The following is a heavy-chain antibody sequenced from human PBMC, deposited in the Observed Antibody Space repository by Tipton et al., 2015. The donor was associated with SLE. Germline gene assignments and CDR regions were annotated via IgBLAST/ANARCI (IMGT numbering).Heavy chain of an antibody. CDR2: ISYSGAT. J-gene: IGHJ2*01. D-gene: IGHD4-17*01. Sequence: TLSLTCTVSGGSVNSGNNYWSWIRQQPGKGLEWIGYISYSGATYRNPSLQSRVSLSVDTSKNQISLKLSSVTAADTAAYYCARGSDGEYVRYFDVWGPGTLVTVSS. V-gene: IGHV4-31*03. CDR3: ARGSDGEYVRYFDV. CDR1: GGSVNSGNNY.